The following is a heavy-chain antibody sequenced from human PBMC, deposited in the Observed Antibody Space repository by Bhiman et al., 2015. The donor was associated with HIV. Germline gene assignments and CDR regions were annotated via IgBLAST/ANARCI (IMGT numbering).Heavy chain of an antibody. J-gene: IGHJ4*02. CDR1: GFIFRDFG. CDR3: ARDNRYYYDSSGYQYYFDY. CDR2: IGPDSKDI. D-gene: IGHD3-22*01. V-gene: IGHV3-30*02. Sequence: QVELVEFGGGVVQPGGSLRLACASSGFIFRDFGFHWVRQAPGKGLEWVAFIGPDSKDIWYADSVKGRFTLSRDSFKNTLEMYGLTVEDTAVYYCARDNRYYYDSSGYQYYFDYWGQGTLVTVSS.